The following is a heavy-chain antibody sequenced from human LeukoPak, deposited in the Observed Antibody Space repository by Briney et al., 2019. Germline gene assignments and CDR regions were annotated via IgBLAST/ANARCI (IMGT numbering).Heavy chain of an antibody. D-gene: IGHD6-13*01. CDR2: IIPILGIA. J-gene: IGHJ1*01. Sequence: ASVKVSCKASGGTFSSYAISWVRQAPGQGLEWMGRIIPILGIANYAQKFQGRVTITADKSTSTAYMELSSLRSEDTAVYYCARHGSWPSAEYFQHWGQGTLVTVSS. V-gene: IGHV1-69*04. CDR3: ARHGSWPSAEYFQH. CDR1: GGTFSSYA.